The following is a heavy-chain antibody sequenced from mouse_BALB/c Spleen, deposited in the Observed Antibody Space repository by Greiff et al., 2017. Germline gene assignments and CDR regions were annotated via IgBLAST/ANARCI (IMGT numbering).Heavy chain of an antibody. CDR2: IWGDGST. V-gene: IGHV2-6-7*01. Sequence: VQRVESGPGLVAPSQSLSITCTVSGFSLTGYGVNWVRQPPGKGLEWLGMIWGDGSTDYTSALKSRLSISKDNSKSQVFLKMNSLQTDDTARYYCARRIYYGSSPFAYWGQGTLVTVSA. J-gene: IGHJ3*01. CDR1: GFSLTGYG. CDR3: ARRIYYGSSPFAY. D-gene: IGHD1-1*01.